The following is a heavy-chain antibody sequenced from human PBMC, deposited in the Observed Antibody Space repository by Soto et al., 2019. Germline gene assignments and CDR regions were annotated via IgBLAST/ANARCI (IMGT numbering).Heavy chain of an antibody. CDR1: GYSFISSW. J-gene: IGHJ4*02. CDR2: IYPGDSDT. D-gene: IGHD6-13*01. CDR3: ARMMAASGTAFDY. Sequence: GESLKISCQASGYSFISSWIGWVRQRPGKGLEWMGIIYPGDSDTRYSPSFQGQVTISADKSTSTAYLQWNSLKASDTATYYCARMMAASGTAFDYWGQGALVTVSS. V-gene: IGHV5-51*01.